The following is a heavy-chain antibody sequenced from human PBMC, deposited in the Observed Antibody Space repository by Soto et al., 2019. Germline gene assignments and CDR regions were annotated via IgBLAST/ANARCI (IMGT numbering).Heavy chain of an antibody. J-gene: IGHJ5*02. CDR3: AKGDNLGPKTGYAFDP. Sequence: QTLSVTCAISGGSVSSNTASWNWIRQSPSRGLEWLGRTYFRSKWYNDYAVSVKSRIIINPDTSNNQFSLQLNSVTPEDTAVSFCAKGDNLGPKTGYAFDPWGQGIMVTVYS. CDR1: GGSVSSNTAS. D-gene: IGHD5-12*01. CDR2: TYFRSKWYN. V-gene: IGHV6-1*01.